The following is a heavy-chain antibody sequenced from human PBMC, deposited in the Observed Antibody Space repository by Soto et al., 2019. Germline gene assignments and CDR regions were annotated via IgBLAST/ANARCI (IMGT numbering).Heavy chain of an antibody. CDR3: ARSRYTSGWWTPPFDY. CDR2: IYYSGST. D-gene: IGHD6-19*01. V-gene: IGHV4-59*01. J-gene: IGHJ4*02. CDR1: GGSISSYY. Sequence: QVQLQESGPGLVKPSESLSLTCAVSGGSISSYYWSWIQQPPGKALEWIGYIYYSGSTNYNPSLMSRVTISVDTSKNQFSLKLTSVTAADTAVYYCARSRYTSGWWTPPFDYWGQGTLVTVSS.